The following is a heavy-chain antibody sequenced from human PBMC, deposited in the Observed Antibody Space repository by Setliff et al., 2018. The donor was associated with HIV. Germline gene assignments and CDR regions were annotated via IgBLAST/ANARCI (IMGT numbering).Heavy chain of an antibody. J-gene: IGHJ4*02. D-gene: IGHD5-18*01. CDR2: IYYSGST. V-gene: IGHV4-39*01. CDR3: ARTRGYTYGYIDS. Sequence: SETLSLTCTVSGDSTSSSSSYWGWIRQPPGKGLEWIGSIYYSGSTYYNPSLKSRFTISVDTSKNQFSLKLNSVTAADTAVYYCARTRGYTYGYIDSWAQGTLVTVSS. CDR1: GDSTSSSSSY.